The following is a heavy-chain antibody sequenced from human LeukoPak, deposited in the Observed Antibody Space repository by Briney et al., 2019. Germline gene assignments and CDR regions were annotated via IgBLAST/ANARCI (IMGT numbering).Heavy chain of an antibody. D-gene: IGHD4-17*01. CDR1: GDTFSSYA. J-gene: IGHJ4*02. CDR3: ASNYGDYAPFDY. V-gene: IGHV1-69*05. CDR2: IIPIFGTA. Sequence: SVKVSCKASGDTFSSYAISWVRQAPGQGLEWMGGIIPIFGTANYAQKFQGRVTITTDESTSTAYMELSSLRSEDTAVYYCASNYGDYAPFDYWGQGTLVTVSS.